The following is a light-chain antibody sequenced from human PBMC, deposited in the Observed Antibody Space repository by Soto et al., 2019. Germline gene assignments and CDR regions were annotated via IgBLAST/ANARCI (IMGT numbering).Light chain of an antibody. Sequence: EIVLTQSPATLSLSPGERATLSCRASQSVSSYLAWYQQKPGQAPRLLIYDASNRATGIPARFSGSGSGADFTLTISSLEPEDFAGYYCQQRSNWPPVTCGGGTKVEIK. CDR3: QQRSNWPPVT. J-gene: IGKJ4*01. CDR2: DAS. V-gene: IGKV3-11*01. CDR1: QSVSSY.